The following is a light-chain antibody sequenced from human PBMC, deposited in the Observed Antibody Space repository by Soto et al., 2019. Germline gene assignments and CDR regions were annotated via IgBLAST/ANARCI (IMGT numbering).Light chain of an antibody. J-gene: IGKJ1*01. V-gene: IGKV3-20*01. Sequence: EIVLTQSPGTLSLSPGERATLSCRASQSVSSSYLAWYQQKPGQAPRLLIYGASSRATGIPDRFSGSGSGTDFTLTISSLQPEDVATYYCQKYNSAPPWTFGQGTKV. CDR1: QSVSSSY. CDR3: QKYNSAPPWT. CDR2: GAS.